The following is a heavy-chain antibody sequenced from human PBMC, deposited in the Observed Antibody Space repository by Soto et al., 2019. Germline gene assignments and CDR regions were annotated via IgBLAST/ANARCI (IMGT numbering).Heavy chain of an antibody. D-gene: IGHD3-3*01. CDR2: ISAYNGNT. J-gene: IGHJ4*02. CDR3: ARVIFGVDYFDY. CDR1: SYTFTSYG. Sequence: QVPRVQSGAEVKKPGASVKVSCKASSYTFTSYGISWVRQAPGQGLEWMGWISAYNGNTNYAQKLQDRVTMTTDTSTSTAYMELRSLRSDDTAVYYCARVIFGVDYFDYWGQGTLVTVSS. V-gene: IGHV1-18*01.